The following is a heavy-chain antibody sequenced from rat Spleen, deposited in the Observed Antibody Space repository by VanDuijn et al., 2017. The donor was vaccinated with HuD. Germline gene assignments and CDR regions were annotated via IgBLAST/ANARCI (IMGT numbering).Heavy chain of an antibody. D-gene: IGHD1-10*01. CDR2: ISYDGSST. V-gene: IGHV5-29*01. CDR1: GFTFSDYY. CDR3: TRDDNGDVMDA. J-gene: IGHJ4*01. Sequence: EVQLVESDGGLVQPGRSLKLSCATSGFTFSDYYMAWVRQAPTKGLEWVATISYDGSSTYYRDSVKGRFTISRDNAKSTLYLQMDSLRSEDTATYYCTRDDNGDVMDAWGQGASVTVSS.